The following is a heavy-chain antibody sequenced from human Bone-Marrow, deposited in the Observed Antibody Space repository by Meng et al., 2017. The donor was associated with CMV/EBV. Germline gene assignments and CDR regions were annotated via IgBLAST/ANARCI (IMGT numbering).Heavy chain of an antibody. CDR2: IYSGGVK. CDR1: WLSVRNNY. J-gene: IGHJ4*02. CDR3: ARTGFDSSGYHFDH. D-gene: IGHD3-22*01. Sequence: ASWLSVRNNYLSWVRQAPGKELEWVSVIYSGGVKYYADSVKGRFTISRGESNNTMYLQMHSLRGEDTAVYYCARTGFDSSGYHFDHWGQGTLVTVSS. V-gene: IGHV3-53*01.